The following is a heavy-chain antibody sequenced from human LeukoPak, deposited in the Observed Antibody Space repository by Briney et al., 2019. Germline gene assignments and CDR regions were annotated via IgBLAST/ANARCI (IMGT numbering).Heavy chain of an antibody. V-gene: IGHV4-4*08. Sequence: SETLSLTCSVSGGSVSSYYWSWIRQSPGEGLEWIGYIHNSGRTNYNPSLKSRVTGFVDTSKNQVSLRLSSVTAADTAVYYCARYGTISSESYFDYWGQGALVTVSS. J-gene: IGHJ4*02. CDR3: ARYGTISSESYFDY. D-gene: IGHD1-14*01. CDR2: IHNSGRT. CDR1: GGSVSSYY.